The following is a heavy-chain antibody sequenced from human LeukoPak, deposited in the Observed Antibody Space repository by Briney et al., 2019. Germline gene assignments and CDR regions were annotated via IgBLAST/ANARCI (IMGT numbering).Heavy chain of an antibody. D-gene: IGHD3-10*01. CDR2: INHSGST. V-gene: IGHV4-39*07. CDR1: SDSISNSAYH. J-gene: IGHJ5*02. CDR3: ARSYYYGSGTSRPFDP. Sequence: SETLSLTCTVSSDSISNSAYHWGWIRQPPGRGLEWIVEINHSGSTNYNPSLKSRVTISVDTSKNQFSLKLSSVTAAGTAVYYCARSYYYGSGTSRPFDPWGQGTLVTVSS.